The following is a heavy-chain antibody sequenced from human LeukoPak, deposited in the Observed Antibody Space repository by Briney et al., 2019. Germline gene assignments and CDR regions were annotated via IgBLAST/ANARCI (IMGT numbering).Heavy chain of an antibody. J-gene: IGHJ3*02. Sequence: PSQTLSLTCTVSGGSISSGGYYWSWIRQPPGKGLEWIGYIYHSGGTYYNPSLKSRVTISVDRSKNQFSLKLSSVTAADTAVYFCARKGGILDAFDIWGQGTMFTVSS. V-gene: IGHV4-30-2*01. CDR2: IYHSGGT. CDR1: GGSISSGGYY. D-gene: IGHD6-13*01. CDR3: ARKGGILDAFDI.